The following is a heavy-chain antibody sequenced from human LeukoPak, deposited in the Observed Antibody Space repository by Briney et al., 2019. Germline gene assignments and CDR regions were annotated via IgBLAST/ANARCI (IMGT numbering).Heavy chain of an antibody. CDR1: GYSIGSGHY. J-gene: IGHJ5*01. CDR2: VYHSGT. V-gene: IGHV4-38-2*02. Sequence: PSETLSLTCTVSGYSIGSGHYWAWIRQPPGKGLEWIGCVYHSGTYYKSSLTSRVTISIDTSKNQFSLKLTSVPAADSAFYYCAKSSGGGGHDSWGQGTLVTVSS. D-gene: IGHD6-25*01. CDR3: AKSSGGGGHDS.